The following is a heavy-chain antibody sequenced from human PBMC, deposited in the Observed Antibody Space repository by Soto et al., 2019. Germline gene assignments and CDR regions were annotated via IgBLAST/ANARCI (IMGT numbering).Heavy chain of an antibody. CDR3: AKDRVTYSSSWYY. D-gene: IGHD6-13*01. Sequence: PGGSLRLSCVVSGSTFTNSAMTWVRQAPGKGLEWVSAISTSGGTTYYADSVKGRFTLSRDNSKNTLYLQMNSLRAEDTAVYYCAKDRVTYSSSWYYWGQGTLVTVSS. J-gene: IGHJ4*02. CDR1: GSTFTNSA. V-gene: IGHV3-23*01. CDR2: ISTSGGTT.